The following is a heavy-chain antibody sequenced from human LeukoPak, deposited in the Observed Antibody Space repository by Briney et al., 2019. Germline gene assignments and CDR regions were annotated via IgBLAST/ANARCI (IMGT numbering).Heavy chain of an antibody. CDR3: ARDGRVGITPVR. CDR1: GGSFSGYY. CDR2: INHSGST. J-gene: IGHJ4*02. D-gene: IGHD1-26*01. V-gene: IGHV4-34*01. Sequence: SETLSLTCAVYGGSFSGYYWSWIRQPPGKGLEWIGEINHSGSTNYNPSLKSRVTISVDTSKNQFSLKLSSVTAADTAVYYCARDGRVGITPVRWGQGTLVTVSS.